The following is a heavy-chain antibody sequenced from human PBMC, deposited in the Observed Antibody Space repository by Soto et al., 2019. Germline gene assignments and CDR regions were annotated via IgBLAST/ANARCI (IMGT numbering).Heavy chain of an antibody. J-gene: IGHJ6*02. Sequence: VQLLESGGGLVQPGGSLRLSCAASGFSFTTYHMVWVRQPPGEGLESVSSISAGGDRTYYAGSVKGRFTISRDNSKNMLYLHMNSLRAEDTAVYYCEKILTTADYYWYGMDVWGQGAAVIVSS. CDR3: EKILTTADYYWYGMDV. CDR1: GFSFTTYH. D-gene: IGHD2-21*02. V-gene: IGHV3-23*01. CDR2: ISAGGDRT.